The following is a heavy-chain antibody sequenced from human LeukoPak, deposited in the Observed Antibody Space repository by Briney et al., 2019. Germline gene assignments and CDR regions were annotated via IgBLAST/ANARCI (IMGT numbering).Heavy chain of an antibody. CDR3: ARGSDDYGDFLFFDY. CDR2: INPNSGGT. CDR1: GYTFTGYY. V-gene: IGHV1-2*04. J-gene: IGHJ4*02. D-gene: IGHD4-17*01. Sequence: ASVKVSCKASGYTFTGYYMHWVRQAPGQGLEWMGWINPNSGGTNYAQKFQGWVTMTRDTSISTAYMELSRLRSDDTAVYYCARGSDDYGDFLFFDYWGQGTLVTVSS.